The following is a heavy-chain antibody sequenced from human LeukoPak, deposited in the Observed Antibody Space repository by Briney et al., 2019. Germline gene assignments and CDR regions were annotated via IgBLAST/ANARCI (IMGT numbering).Heavy chain of an antibody. CDR3: ARDAGNYASYFDY. CDR1: GGSISSYY. Sequence: PSETLSLTCTVSGGSISSYYWSWIRQPPGKGLEWIGYIYYSGSTNYNPSLKSRVTISVDTSKNQFSLKLSSVTAADTAVYYCARDAGNYASYFDYWGQGTLVTVSS. J-gene: IGHJ4*02. CDR2: IYYSGST. D-gene: IGHD1-7*01. V-gene: IGHV4-59*12.